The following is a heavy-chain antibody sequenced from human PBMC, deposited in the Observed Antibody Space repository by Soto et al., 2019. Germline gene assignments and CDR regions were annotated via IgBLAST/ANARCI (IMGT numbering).Heavy chain of an antibody. D-gene: IGHD3-16*02. CDR2: INAGNGNT. Sequence: ASVKVSCKASGYTFTSYAMHWVRQAPGQRLEWMGWINAGNGNTKYSQKFQGRVTITRDTSASTAYMELSSLRSEDTAVYYCARGSRCDYVWGSYRYRAPDYWGQGTLVTVSS. CDR3: ARGSRCDYVWGSYRYRAPDY. CDR1: GYTFTSYA. J-gene: IGHJ4*02. V-gene: IGHV1-3*01.